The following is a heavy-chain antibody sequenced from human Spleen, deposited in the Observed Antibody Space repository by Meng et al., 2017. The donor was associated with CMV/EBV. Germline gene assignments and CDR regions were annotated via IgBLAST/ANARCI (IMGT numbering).Heavy chain of an antibody. V-gene: IGHV1-8*01. CDR1: GYTFTSYD. D-gene: IGHD3-3*01. J-gene: IGHJ6*02. Sequence: ASVKVSCKASGYTFTSYDINWVRQATGQGLEWMGWMNPNSGNTGYAQKFQGRVTMTRNTSISTAYMELSSLRSEDTAAYYCARGPLSLTYYDFWSGPHNYGMDVWGQGTTVTVSS. CDR3: ARGPLSLTYYDFWSGPHNYGMDV. CDR2: MNPNSGNT.